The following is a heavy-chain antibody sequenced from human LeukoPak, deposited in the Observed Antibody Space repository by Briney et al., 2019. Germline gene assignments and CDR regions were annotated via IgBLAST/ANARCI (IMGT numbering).Heavy chain of an antibody. V-gene: IGHV1-46*01. CDR3: ARDQEAFDY. CDR1: GYTFIGYY. CDR2: IYPRDGST. J-gene: IGHJ4*02. Sequence: GASVKVSCKASGYTFIGYYIHWVRQAPGQGLEWMGMIYPRDGSTSYAQKFQGRVTVTRDTSTSTVHMELSGLRSEDTAVYYCARDQEAFDYWGQGTLVTVSS.